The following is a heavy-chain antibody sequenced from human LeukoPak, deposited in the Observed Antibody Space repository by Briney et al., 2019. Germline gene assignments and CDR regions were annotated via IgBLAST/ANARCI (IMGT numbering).Heavy chain of an antibody. V-gene: IGHV3-21*01. D-gene: IGHD2-15*01. CDR1: GFIFSSYS. CDR3: VREVHSGYYGMDV. Sequence: PGGSLRLSCAASGFIFSSYSINWVRQAPGKGLEWVSSISSSSSYIYYVDSVKGRFTISRDNAKNSLYLQMNSLRVEDTAVYYCVREVHSGYYGMDVWGQGTTVTVSS. J-gene: IGHJ6*02. CDR2: ISSSSSYI.